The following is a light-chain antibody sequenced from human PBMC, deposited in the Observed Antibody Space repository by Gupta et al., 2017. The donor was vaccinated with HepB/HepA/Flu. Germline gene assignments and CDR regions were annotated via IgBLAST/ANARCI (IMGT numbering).Light chain of an antibody. V-gene: IGLV6-57*03. CDR1: SGSIASNY. Sequence: NFMLTQPHPVSESPGKTVTISCTRSSGSIASNYVQWYQQRPGSAPTTVIYEDNQRPPGVPDRFSGSIDSSSNSASLTISGLKTEDEADYYCQSYDSSNHRVFGGGTKLTVL. J-gene: IGLJ2*01. CDR2: EDN. CDR3: QSYDSSNHRV.